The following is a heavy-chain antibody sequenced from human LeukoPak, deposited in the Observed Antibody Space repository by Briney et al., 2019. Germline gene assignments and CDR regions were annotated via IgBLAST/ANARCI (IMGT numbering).Heavy chain of an antibody. D-gene: IGHD3-10*01. Sequence: GGSLRLTCAASGFTFSSYAMHWVRQAPGKGLEWVAVISYDGSNKYYADSVKGRFTISRDNSKNTLYLQMNSLRAEDTAVYYCARDHSWFGDSGRGTLVTVSS. CDR1: GFTFSSYA. J-gene: IGHJ4*02. CDR2: ISYDGSNK. CDR3: ARDHSWFGD. V-gene: IGHV3-30-3*01.